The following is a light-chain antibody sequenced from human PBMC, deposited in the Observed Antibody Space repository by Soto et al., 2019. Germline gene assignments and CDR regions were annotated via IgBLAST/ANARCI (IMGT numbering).Light chain of an antibody. Sequence: EIVITQSPATLSVSLGERATLSCRAGQSLDYNLAWYQQKPVQAPRLLIYGASARATGVPAMFSGSGSETEFTLTISSVQSEDCAVYFCQQYSHRPPYTFGQGTKLEIK. CDR2: GAS. J-gene: IGKJ2*01. CDR3: QQYSHRPPYT. CDR1: QSLDYN. V-gene: IGKV3-15*01.